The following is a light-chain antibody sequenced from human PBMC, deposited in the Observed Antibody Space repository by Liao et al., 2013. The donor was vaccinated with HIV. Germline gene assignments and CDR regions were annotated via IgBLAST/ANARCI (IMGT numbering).Light chain of an antibody. CDR3: QVWDSSSGV. CDR1: KLGNKF. Sequence: SYEMSQPPSVSVSPGQTASVTCSGDKLGNKFVSWYQQRPGHSPILVIYEDTKRPSGIPERFSGSNSGNTATLTISGTQTMDEADYYCQVWDSSSGVFGTGTKVTVL. J-gene: IGLJ1*01. V-gene: IGLV3-1*01. CDR2: EDT.